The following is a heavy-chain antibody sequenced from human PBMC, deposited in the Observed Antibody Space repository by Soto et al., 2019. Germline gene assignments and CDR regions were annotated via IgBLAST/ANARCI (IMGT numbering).Heavy chain of an antibody. D-gene: IGHD4-17*01. Sequence: QVQLVQSGAEVKKPGASVKVSCKASGYTFTSYGISWVRQAPGQGLEWMGWISAYNGNTNYAQKLQGRVTMTTDTSTSKAYMELRSLRSEGTAVYFWARVLFYGGNALFDHWGQGTLVTVSS. J-gene: IGHJ4*02. V-gene: IGHV1-18*04. CDR2: ISAYNGNT. CDR1: GYTFTSYG. CDR3: ARVLFYGGNALFDH.